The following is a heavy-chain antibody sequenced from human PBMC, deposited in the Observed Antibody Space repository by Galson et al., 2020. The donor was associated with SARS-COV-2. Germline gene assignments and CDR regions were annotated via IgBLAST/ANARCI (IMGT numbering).Heavy chain of an antibody. V-gene: IGHV3-74*01. CDR2: IKSACSII. CDR3: AGAFAI. J-gene: IGHJ4*02. Sequence: AKGLEWVSRIKSACSIITYADSVKGRFTISRDNAKNTLYLQTNSLRSEDTALYYCAGAFAIWGQGTLVTVSS.